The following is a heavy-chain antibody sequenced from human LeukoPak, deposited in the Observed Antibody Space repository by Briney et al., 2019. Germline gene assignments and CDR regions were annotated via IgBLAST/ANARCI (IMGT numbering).Heavy chain of an antibody. CDR3: AKNSGDYSYYYYSFMDV. Sequence: GGSLRLSCVASGFTFKNYGMHWVRQTPGKGLEWVTFIRYDGSNEYYADPVKGRFTISRDNSRNTLYLQMNSLRAEDTAVYYCAKNSGDYSYYYYSFMDVWGKGTTVTISS. J-gene: IGHJ6*03. V-gene: IGHV3-30*02. CDR2: IRYDGSNE. CDR1: GFTFKNYG. D-gene: IGHD4-17*01.